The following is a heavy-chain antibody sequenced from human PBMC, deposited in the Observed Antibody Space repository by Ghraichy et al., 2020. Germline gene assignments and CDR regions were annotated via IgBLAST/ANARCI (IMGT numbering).Heavy chain of an antibody. Sequence: GGSLRLSCTASGFTFGDYAMSWFRQAPGKGLEWVGFIRSKAYGGTTEYAASVKGRFTISRDDSKSIAYLQMNSLKTEDTAVYYCTRDDQQEYYYYGMDVWGQGTTVTVSS. CDR3: TRDDQQEYYYYGMDV. CDR2: IRSKAYGGTT. CDR1: GFTFGDYA. V-gene: IGHV3-49*03. J-gene: IGHJ6*02. D-gene: IGHD1/OR15-1a*01.